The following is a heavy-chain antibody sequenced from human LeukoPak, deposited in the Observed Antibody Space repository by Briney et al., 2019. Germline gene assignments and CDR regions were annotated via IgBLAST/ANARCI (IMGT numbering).Heavy chain of an antibody. CDR1: GGSISSGDYY. CDR2: IYYSGST. V-gene: IGHV4-30-4*01. CDR3: ARGPPNTDTYCDTTSCQNWVDP. J-gene: IGHJ5*02. Sequence: SQTLSLTCTVSGGSISSGDYYWSWIRQPPGKGPEWIGYIYYSGSTYYNPSLKSRVTISVDTSKNQFSLKLSSVTAADTAVYYCARGPPNTDTYCDTTSCQNWVDPWGQGTLVTVSS. D-gene: IGHD2-2*01.